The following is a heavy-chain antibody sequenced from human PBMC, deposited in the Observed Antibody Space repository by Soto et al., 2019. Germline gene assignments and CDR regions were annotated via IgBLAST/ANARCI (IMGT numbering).Heavy chain of an antibody. CDR2: ISSSSSYI. CDR3: ARDGDYGKPFDY. Sequence: EVQLVESGGGLVKPGGSLRLSCAASGFTFSSYSMNWVRQAPGKGLEWVSSISSSSSYIYYADSVKGRFTISRDNAKNSLNLKINSLEAEDTVGNYGARDGDYGKPFDYGGQGTLVTVSS. V-gene: IGHV3-21*01. J-gene: IGHJ4*02. CDR1: GFTFSSYS. D-gene: IGHD4-17*01.